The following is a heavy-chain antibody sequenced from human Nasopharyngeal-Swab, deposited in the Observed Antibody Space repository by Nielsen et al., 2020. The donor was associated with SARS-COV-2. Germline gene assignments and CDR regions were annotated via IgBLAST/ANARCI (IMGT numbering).Heavy chain of an antibody. CDR2: ISAYNGNT. J-gene: IGHJ6*02. CDR3: AVDYGDYDSYYGMDV. Sequence: ASVKVSCKASGYTFTSYGISWVRQDPGQGLEWMGWISAYNGNTNYAQNLQGRVTMTTDTSTSTVYMELRSLRSDDTAVYYCAVDYGDYDSYYGMDVWGQGTTVTVSS. D-gene: IGHD4-17*01. CDR1: GYTFTSYG. V-gene: IGHV1-18*01.